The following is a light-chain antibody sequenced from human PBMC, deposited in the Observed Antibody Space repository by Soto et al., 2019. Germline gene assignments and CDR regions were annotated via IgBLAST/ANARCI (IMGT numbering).Light chain of an antibody. Sequence: EVGLTQSLGTLSLSPGERATHACTASQSVSSSYLAWYQQNPGQAPRLLIYGASSRATGISDRFSGSGSGTDFTLTISRLEPEDFAVYYCQQYGSSPPYTFGQGTKLEIK. CDR2: GAS. CDR1: QSVSSSY. V-gene: IGKV3-20*01. CDR3: QQYGSSPPYT. J-gene: IGKJ2*01.